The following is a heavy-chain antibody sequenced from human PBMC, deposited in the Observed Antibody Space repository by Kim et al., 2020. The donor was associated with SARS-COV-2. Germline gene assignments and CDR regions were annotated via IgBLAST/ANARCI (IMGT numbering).Heavy chain of an antibody. CDR1: GLTFTTYG. CDR3: ARCATPRYFDD. Sequence: GGSLRLSCVVSGLTFTTYGMIWVRQAPGKGLEWVASITDSSGTATYYVDLVKGLFIFSSDNSKNTLYLQMNMMRVDDTADYYAARCATPRYFDDWCQG. V-gene: IGHV3-23*02. J-gene: IGHJ4*02. CDR2: ITDSSGTAT. D-gene: IGHD2-15*01.